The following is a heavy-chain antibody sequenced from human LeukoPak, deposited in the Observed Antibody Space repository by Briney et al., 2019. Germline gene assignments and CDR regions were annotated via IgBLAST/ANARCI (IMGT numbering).Heavy chain of an antibody. D-gene: IGHD1-1*01. CDR3: ARAHRQLERLGRYYFDY. J-gene: IGHJ4*02. CDR1: GGTFSNHA. V-gene: IGHV1-69*13. CDR2: IIPIFGTA. Sequence: GASVKVSCKASGGTFSNHADSWVRQAPGQGLEWMGGIIPIFGTANYAQKFQGRVTITADESTSTAYMELSSLRSEDTAVYYCARAHRQLERLGRYYFDYWGQGTLVTVSS.